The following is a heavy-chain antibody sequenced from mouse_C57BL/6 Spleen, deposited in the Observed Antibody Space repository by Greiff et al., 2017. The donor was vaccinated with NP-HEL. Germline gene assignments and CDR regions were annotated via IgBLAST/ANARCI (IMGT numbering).Heavy chain of an antibody. CDR3: ARDTTVVATRYFDV. CDR2: ISDGGSYT. CDR1: GFTFSSYA. V-gene: IGHV5-4*01. D-gene: IGHD1-1*01. J-gene: IGHJ1*03. Sequence: EVMLVESGGGLVKPGGSLKLSCAASGFTFSSYAMSWVRQTPEKRLEWVATISDGGSYTYYPDNVKGRFTISRDNAKNNLYLQMSHLKSEDTAMYYCARDTTVVATRYFDVWGTGTTGTVSS.